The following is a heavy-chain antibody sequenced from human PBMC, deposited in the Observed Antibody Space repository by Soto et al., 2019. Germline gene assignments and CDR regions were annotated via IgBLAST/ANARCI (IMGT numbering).Heavy chain of an antibody. J-gene: IGHJ6*02. D-gene: IGHD2-2*01. CDR3: ARDRDIVVVPAAIYYYGMDV. V-gene: IGHV6-1*01. CDR1: GGSVSSNSAA. Sequence: SQTLSLTCAISGGSVSSNSAAWNWIRQSPSRGLEWPGRTYYRSKWYNDYAVSVKSRITINPDTSKNQFSLQLNSVTPEDTAVYYCARDRDIVVVPAAIYYYGMDVWGQGTTVTVSS. CDR2: TYYRSKWYN.